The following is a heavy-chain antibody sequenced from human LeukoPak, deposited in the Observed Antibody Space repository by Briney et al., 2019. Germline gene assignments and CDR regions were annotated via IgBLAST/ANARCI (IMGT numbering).Heavy chain of an antibody. J-gene: IGHJ4*02. D-gene: IGHD3-22*01. V-gene: IGHV1-24*01. Sequence: ASVKVSCKVSGYTLTELSMHWVRQAPGKGLEWMGGFDPEDGETIYAQKFQGRVTMTEDTSTDTAYMELSSLRSEDTAVYYCATALYDSSGYSYYFDYWGRGTLVTVSS. CDR1: GYTLTELS. CDR2: FDPEDGET. CDR3: ATALYDSSGYSYYFDY.